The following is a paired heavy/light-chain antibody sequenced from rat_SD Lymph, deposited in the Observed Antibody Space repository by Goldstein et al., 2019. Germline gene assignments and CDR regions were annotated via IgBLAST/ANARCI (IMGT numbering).Heavy chain of an antibody. J-gene: IGHJ2*01. CDR2: IYPNSGAT. CDR3: TRYGYSGDD. Sequence: QVKLLQSGAALVKPGASVKMSCKASGYTFTDYWVSWVKQSHGKSLEWIGEIYPNSGATNFNEKFKGKATLTVDKSTSTAYMELSRLTSEDSAIYYCTRYGYSGDDWGQGVMVTVSS. V-gene: IGHV1-36*01. CDR1: GYTFTDYW. D-gene: IGHD1-1*01.
Light chain of an antibody. CDR3: LQYNYNPYT. CDR2: GAS. J-gene: IGKJ2-3*01. V-gene: IGKV6S11*01. CDR1: QNVGTN. Sequence: NTVMTQSPTSMFISVGDRVTMNCKASQNVGTNVDWYQQKTGQSPKLLIYGASNRYTGVPDRFTGSGSGTDFTLTISNMQAEDLAVYYCLQYNYNPYTFGAGTKLELK.